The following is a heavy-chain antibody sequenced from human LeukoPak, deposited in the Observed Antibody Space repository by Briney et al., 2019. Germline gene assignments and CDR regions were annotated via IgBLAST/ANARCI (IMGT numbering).Heavy chain of an antibody. CDR2: IDPNNGGT. Sequence: ASVKVSCKASGYTFTGYFIHWVRQAPGQGLEWMGWIDPNNGGTKYAQKFQDRVTMTRDTSISTAYMELSRLRSDDTAVYYCARDERYDSSGYPFDYWGQGTLVTVSS. D-gene: IGHD3-22*01. CDR3: ARDERYDSSGYPFDY. CDR1: GYTFTGYF. V-gene: IGHV1-2*02. J-gene: IGHJ4*02.